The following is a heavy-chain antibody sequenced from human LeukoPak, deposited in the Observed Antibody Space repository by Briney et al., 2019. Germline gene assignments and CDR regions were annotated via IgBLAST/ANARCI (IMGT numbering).Heavy chain of an antibody. V-gene: IGHV3-9*01. CDR1: GYTFDDYA. CDR3: AKDIRYCSDGSCYSGYYYGMDV. Sequence: GGSLRLSCAASGYTFDDYAMHWVRQAPGKGLKWVSGISWNSGSIGYAESVKGRFTSSRDNAKNSLYLQMNSLIAEDTALYYCAKDIRYCSDGSCYSGYYYGMDVWGQGTTVTVSS. J-gene: IGHJ6*02. CDR2: ISWNSGSI. D-gene: IGHD2-15*01.